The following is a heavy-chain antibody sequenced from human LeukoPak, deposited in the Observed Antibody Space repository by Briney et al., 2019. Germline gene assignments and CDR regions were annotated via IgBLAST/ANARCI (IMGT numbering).Heavy chain of an antibody. D-gene: IGHD3-10*02. CDR1: GYSSTGYY. Sequence: ASVKVSCKASGYSSTGYYMHWVRQAPGQGLEWMGRINPNSGGTNYAQEFQGRVTMTRDTSISTAYMELSRLRSDDTAVYYCARMFVKTDDNYYYYMDVWGKGTTVTVSS. CDR2: INPNSGGT. V-gene: IGHV1-2*06. J-gene: IGHJ6*03. CDR3: ARMFVKTDDNYYYYMDV.